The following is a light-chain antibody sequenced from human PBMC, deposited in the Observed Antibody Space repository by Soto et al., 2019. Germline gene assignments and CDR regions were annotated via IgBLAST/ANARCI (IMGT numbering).Light chain of an antibody. CDR2: DAS. J-gene: IGKJ4*01. Sequence: EIVLTQSQATVSLSPGERATLSCRASQSIGTYLAWYQHKPGLAPRLLFYDASKRATGIPARFSGSGSGTDFSLTISSLEPEDFAVYYCQQRASWPPSLTFGGGTKVEIK. V-gene: IGKV3-11*01. CDR1: QSIGTY. CDR3: QQRASWPPSLT.